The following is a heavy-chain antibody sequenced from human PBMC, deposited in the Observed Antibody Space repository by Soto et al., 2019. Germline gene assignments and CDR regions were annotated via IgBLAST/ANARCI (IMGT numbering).Heavy chain of an antibody. CDR1: GGTFSSYA. Sequence: GASVKVSCKASGGTFSSYAISWLRQAHIQGLEWMGGIIPIFGTANYAQKFQGRVTITADESTSTAYMELSSLRSEDTAVYYCARDRSAPGYYYGMDVLGQGTTVPVSS. J-gene: IGHJ6*02. V-gene: IGHV1-69*13. CDR2: IIPIFGTA. D-gene: IGHD6-13*01. CDR3: ARDRSAPGYYYGMDV.